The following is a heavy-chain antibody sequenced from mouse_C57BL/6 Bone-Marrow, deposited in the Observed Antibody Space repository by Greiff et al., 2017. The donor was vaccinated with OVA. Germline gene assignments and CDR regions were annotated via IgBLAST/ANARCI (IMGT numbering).Heavy chain of an antibody. CDR1: GFNIKDYY. J-gene: IGHJ1*03. CDR2: IDPEDGDT. D-gene: IGHD1-1*01. Sequence: VQLQQSGAELVRPGASVKLSCTASGFNIKDYYMHWVKQRPEQGLAWIGRIDPEDGDTEYAPKFQGKATMTADTSSNTAYLQLSSLTSEDTAVYYCTSPLLYYGSSYGYFDVWGTGTTVTVSS. V-gene: IGHV14-1*01. CDR3: TSPLLYYGSSYGYFDV.